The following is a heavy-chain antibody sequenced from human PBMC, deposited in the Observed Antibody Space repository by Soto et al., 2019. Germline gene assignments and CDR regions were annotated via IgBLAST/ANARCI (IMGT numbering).Heavy chain of an antibody. V-gene: IGHV1-2*04. Sequence: GASVKVSCKASGYTFTGYYMHWVRQAPGQGLEWMGWINPNSGGTNYAQKFQGWVTMTRDTSISTAYMELSRLRSDDTAVYYCARDRGYYCTNGVCASYYYYGMDVWGQGTTVTVSS. CDR1: GYTFTGYY. CDR3: ARDRGYYCTNGVCASYYYYGMDV. CDR2: INPNSGGT. J-gene: IGHJ6*02. D-gene: IGHD2-8*01.